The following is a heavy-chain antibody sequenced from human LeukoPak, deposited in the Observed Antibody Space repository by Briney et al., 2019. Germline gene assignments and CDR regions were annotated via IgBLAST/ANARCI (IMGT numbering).Heavy chain of an antibody. CDR3: AREMYCSGGSCYGDAFDI. V-gene: IGHV3-30*03. CDR2: ISYDGSNI. CDR1: GFAFSNYV. D-gene: IGHD2-15*01. J-gene: IGHJ3*02. Sequence: GGSLRLSCAAPGFAFSNYVMHWVRQAPGKGLEWVAVISYDGSNIYYADSVKGRFTISRDNSKNTLYLEMNSLRAEDTALYYCAREMYCSGGSCYGDAFDIWGQGTMVTVSS.